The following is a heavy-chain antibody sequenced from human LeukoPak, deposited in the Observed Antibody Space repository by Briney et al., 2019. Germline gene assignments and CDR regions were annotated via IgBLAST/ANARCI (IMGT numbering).Heavy chain of an antibody. J-gene: IGHJ4*02. CDR2: IWYDGSSK. Sequence: PGGSLRLSCAASGFTFSSYGMHWVRQAPGKGLEWVAVIWYDGSSKYYADSVKGRFTISRDNSKNTLYLQMNSLRAEGTAVYYCARGGRYQLLESFDYWGQGTLVTVSS. V-gene: IGHV3-33*01. D-gene: IGHD2-2*01. CDR3: ARGGRYQLLESFDY. CDR1: GFTFSSYG.